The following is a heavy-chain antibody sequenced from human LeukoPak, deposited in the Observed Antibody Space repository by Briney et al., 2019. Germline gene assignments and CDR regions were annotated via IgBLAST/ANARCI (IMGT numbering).Heavy chain of an antibody. CDR2: INHSGST. CDR3: ARGRLGYSSGWYRYAEYFQH. CDR1: GGSFSGYY. V-gene: IGHV4-34*01. Sequence: SETLSLTCAVYGGSFSGYYWSWIRQPPGKGLEWIGEINHSGSTNYNPSLKSRVAISVDTSKNQFSLKLSSVTAADTAVYYCARGRLGYSSGWYRYAEYFQHWGQGTLVTVSS. D-gene: IGHD6-19*01. J-gene: IGHJ1*01.